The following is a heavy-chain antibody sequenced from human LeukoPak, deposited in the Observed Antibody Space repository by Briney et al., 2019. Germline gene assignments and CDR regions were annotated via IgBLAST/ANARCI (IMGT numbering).Heavy chain of an antibody. V-gene: IGHV1-2*02. Sequence: ASVNVSCKASGGTFSSYAISWVRQAPGQGLEWMGWINPNSGGTNYAQKFQGRVTMTRDTSISTAYMELSRLRSDDTAVYYCARDRFAIFGVVTSYGMDVWGQGTTVTVSS. CDR1: GGTFSSYA. J-gene: IGHJ6*02. D-gene: IGHD3-3*01. CDR3: ARDRFAIFGVVTSYGMDV. CDR2: INPNSGGT.